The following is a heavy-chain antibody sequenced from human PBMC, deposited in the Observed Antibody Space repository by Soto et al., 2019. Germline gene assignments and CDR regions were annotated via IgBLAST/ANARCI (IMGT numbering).Heavy chain of an antibody. CDR1: GYTFTSYY. J-gene: IGHJ4*02. CDR3: ARDPLSIAAAGYFDY. Sequence: GASVKVSCKASGYTFTSYYMHWVRQAPGQGLEWMGIINPSGGSTSYAQKFQGRVTMTRDTSTSTVYMGLSSLRSEDTAVYYCARDPLSIAAAGYFDYWGQGTLVTV. D-gene: IGHD6-13*01. V-gene: IGHV1-46*03. CDR2: INPSGGST.